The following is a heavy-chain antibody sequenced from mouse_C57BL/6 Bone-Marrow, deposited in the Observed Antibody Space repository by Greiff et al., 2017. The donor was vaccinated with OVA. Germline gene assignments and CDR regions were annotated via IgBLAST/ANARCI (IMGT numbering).Heavy chain of an antibody. CDR2: ISSGGSYT. Sequence: VQLKESGGDLVKPGGSLKLSCAASGFTFSSYGMSWVRPTPDKRLEWVATISSGGSYTYYPDSVKGRFTISRDNAKNTLYLQMSSLKSEDTAMYYCARSRGYYWGQGTTLTVSS. V-gene: IGHV5-6*01. CDR3: ARSRGYY. J-gene: IGHJ2*01. CDR1: GFTFSSYG.